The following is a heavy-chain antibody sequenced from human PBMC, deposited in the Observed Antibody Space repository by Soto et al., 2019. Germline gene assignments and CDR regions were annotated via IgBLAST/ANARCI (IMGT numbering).Heavy chain of an antibody. Sequence: GESLKISCKGSGYSFTSYWIGWVHQMPGKGLEWMGIIYPGDSDTRYSPSFQGQVTISADKSISTAYLQWSSLKASDTAMYYCARRGYSGYDLDPEFDYWGQGTLVTVSS. CDR3: ARRGYSGYDLDPEFDY. J-gene: IGHJ4*02. D-gene: IGHD5-12*01. CDR2: IYPGDSDT. CDR1: GYSFTSYW. V-gene: IGHV5-51*07.